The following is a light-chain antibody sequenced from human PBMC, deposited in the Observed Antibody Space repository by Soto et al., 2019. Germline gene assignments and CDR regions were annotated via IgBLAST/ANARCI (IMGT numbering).Light chain of an antibody. CDR1: QSISSN. CDR3: QQYKNWPL. Sequence: EIVMTQSPATLSVSPGERATLSCRASQSISSNLAWYQQKPGQAPRLLIDDASTRAAGIPARFNGGGSGTEFTLTISSLQSEDFALYYCQQYKNWPLFGQGTRLDIK. CDR2: DAS. J-gene: IGKJ5*01. V-gene: IGKV3-15*01.